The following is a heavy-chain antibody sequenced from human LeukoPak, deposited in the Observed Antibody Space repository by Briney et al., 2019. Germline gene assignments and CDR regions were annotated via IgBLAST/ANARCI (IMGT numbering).Heavy chain of an antibody. CDR1: GYSFTDYY. V-gene: IGHV1-2*02. CDR2: IKPDSGVT. Sequence: GASVKVSCKAYGYSFTDYYIHWVRQAPGQGLEWMGWIKPDSGVTHYLQRFQGRVSMTRDTSISTTYMELTSLRSDDTAVYYCARDGNFDYWGQGTLVTVSS. D-gene: IGHD1-26*01. J-gene: IGHJ4*02. CDR3: ARDGNFDY.